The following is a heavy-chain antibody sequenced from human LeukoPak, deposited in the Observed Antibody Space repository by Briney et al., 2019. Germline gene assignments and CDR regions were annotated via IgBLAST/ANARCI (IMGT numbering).Heavy chain of an antibody. D-gene: IGHD3-10*01. CDR3: ARVVIRGVSNWFDP. Sequence: ASVKVSCKASGYAFTGYGISWVRQAPGQGLEWMGWISPYDGNTNYAQKFQGRVTLTTDTSTSTAYMELRSLRSDDTAVYYCARVVIRGVSNWFDPWGQGTLVTVSS. CDR2: ISPYDGNT. CDR1: GYAFTGYG. J-gene: IGHJ5*02. V-gene: IGHV1-18*01.